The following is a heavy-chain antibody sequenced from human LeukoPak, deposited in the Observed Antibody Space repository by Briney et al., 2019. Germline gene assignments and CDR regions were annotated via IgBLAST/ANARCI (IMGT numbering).Heavy chain of an antibody. CDR1: GASFSTGDQY. J-gene: IGHJ4*02. CDR3: SRGLDSRKLGY. V-gene: IGHV4-31*03. Sequence: SQTLSLTCTVSGASFSTGDQYWNWIRQSPGKGLEWIGSIHPSGMLYNNPSLESRVTISIDTSNNQFSLHLNSVTAADTAVYFCSRGLDSRKLGYWGQGTLVTVSS. CDR2: IHPSGML. D-gene: IGHD3-22*01.